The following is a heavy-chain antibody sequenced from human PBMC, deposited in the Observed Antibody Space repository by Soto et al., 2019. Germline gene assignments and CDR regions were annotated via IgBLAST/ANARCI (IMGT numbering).Heavy chain of an antibody. CDR1: GGSISSYY. J-gene: IGHJ4*02. Sequence: SETLSLTFTVSGGSISSYYWSWIRQPPGKGLEWIGYIYYRASTNYNPYVKGRVTISVDTSKNQFSLKLSSVTAADTTVYYCAIAYGNCLFDYWGQGTLVTVSS. V-gene: IGHV4-59*01. CDR2: IYYRAST. CDR3: AIAYGNCLFDY. D-gene: IGHD4-17*01.